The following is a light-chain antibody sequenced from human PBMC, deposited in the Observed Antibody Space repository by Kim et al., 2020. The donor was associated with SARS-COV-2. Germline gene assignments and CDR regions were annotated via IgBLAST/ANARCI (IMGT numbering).Light chain of an antibody. Sequence: DIQMTQSPSSLSASVGDRVTIACRASQSITSYLIWYQQRPGKAPSLLIYAASNLQSGVPARFTGSGYGTDFTLTISSLQPEDFATYYCQQCYSSPYTFRRETKLEI. CDR2: AAS. J-gene: IGKJ2*01. V-gene: IGKV1-39*01. CDR3: QQCYSSPYT. CDR1: QSITSY.